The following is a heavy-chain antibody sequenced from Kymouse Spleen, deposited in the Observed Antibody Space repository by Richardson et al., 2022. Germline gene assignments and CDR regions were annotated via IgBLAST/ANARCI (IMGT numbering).Heavy chain of an antibody. D-gene: IGHD1-20*01. CDR3: AVYNWNDWFDP. CDR1: GFTFSSYW. J-gene: IGHJ5*02. CDR2: IKQDGSEK. V-gene: IGHV3-7*01. Sequence: EVQLVESGGGLVQPGGSLRLSCAASGFTFSSYWMSWVRQAPGKGLEWVANIKQDGSEKYYVDSVKGRFTISRDNAKNSLYLQMNSLRAEDTAVYYCAVYNWNDWFDPWGQGTLVTVSS.